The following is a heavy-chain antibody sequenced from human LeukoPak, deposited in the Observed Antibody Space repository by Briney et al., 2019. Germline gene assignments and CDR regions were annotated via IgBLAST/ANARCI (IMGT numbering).Heavy chain of an antibody. CDR1: GFTVSSNY. CDR2: IYSGGST. Sequence: GGSLRLSCAASGFTVSSNYMSWVRRAPGKGLEWVSVIYSGGSTYYADSVKGRFTISRDNSKNTLYLQMNSLRAEDTAVYFCARDVGGYDSRFRGSGRFDPWGQGTLVTVSS. CDR3: ARDVGGYDSRFRGSGRFDP. J-gene: IGHJ5*02. D-gene: IGHD3-10*01. V-gene: IGHV3-53*01.